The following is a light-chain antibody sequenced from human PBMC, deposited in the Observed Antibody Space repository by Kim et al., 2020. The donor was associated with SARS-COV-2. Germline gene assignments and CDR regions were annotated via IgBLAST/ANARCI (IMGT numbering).Light chain of an antibody. CDR2: GAS. Sequence: LSPGEGATLPCRASHSVSTNLAWYQQKPGQAPRLLIFGASARATDIPARFSGSGSGTEFTLTISSLQSEDSSVYYCQQYNIWPLTFGGGTKVDIK. J-gene: IGKJ4*01. V-gene: IGKV3-15*01. CDR1: HSVSTN. CDR3: QQYNIWPLT.